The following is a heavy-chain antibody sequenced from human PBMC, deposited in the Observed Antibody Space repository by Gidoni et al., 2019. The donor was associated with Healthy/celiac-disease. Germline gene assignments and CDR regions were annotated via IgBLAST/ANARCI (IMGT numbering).Heavy chain of an antibody. V-gene: IGHV3-13*01. J-gene: IGHJ6*02. CDR2: IGTAGDT. CDR3: ARVAAAPPYYYYGMDV. D-gene: IGHD6-13*01. CDR1: GFPFSSYD. Sequence: EVQLVESGGGLVQPGGSLRLSCAASGFPFSSYDMHWVRQATGKGLEWVSAIGTAGDTYYPGSVKGRFTISRENAKNSLYLQMNSLRAGDTAVYYYARVAAAPPYYYYGMDVWGQGTTVTVSS.